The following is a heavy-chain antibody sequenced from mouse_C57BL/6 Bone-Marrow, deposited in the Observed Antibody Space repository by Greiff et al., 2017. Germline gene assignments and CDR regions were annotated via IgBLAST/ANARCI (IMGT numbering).Heavy chain of an antibody. J-gene: IGHJ3*01. V-gene: IGHV1-81*01. D-gene: IGHD1-3*01. CDR1: GYTFTSYG. CDR2: IYPRSGNT. CDR3: ARRLGRAPFAY. Sequence: VKLQESGAELARPGASVKLSCKASGYTFTSYGISWVKQRTGQGLEWIGEIYPRSGNTYYNEKFKSKATLTVDKSSSTAYMQLSSLTSEDSAVYYCARRLGRAPFAYWGQGTLVTVSA.